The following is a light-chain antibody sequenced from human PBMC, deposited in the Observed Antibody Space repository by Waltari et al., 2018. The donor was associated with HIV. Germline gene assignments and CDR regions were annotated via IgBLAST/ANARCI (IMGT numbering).Light chain of an antibody. Sequence: LQMTKSPSPLPASVGNRVTITCRASQSISTSLNWYQQKPGKAPKLLIYVASSLQSGVPSRFSGSGSGTDFTLTISSLQPEDFATYYCQESYTASYTFGQGTKLEIK. CDR3: QESYTASYT. J-gene: IGKJ2*01. V-gene: IGKV1-39*01. CDR1: QSISTS. CDR2: VAS.